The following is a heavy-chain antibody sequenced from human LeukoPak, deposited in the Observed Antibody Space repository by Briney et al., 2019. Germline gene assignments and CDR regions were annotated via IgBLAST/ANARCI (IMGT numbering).Heavy chain of an antibody. J-gene: IGHJ4*02. CDR2: ISGNGVTT. CDR3: VCIPHLNG. CDR1: GFTFSTYA. Sequence: GGSLRLSCSASGFTFSTYAMHWVRQAPGEGLEYVSAISGNGVTTYYADSVKGRFTISRDNSKNILYLQMSSLRPEDTAVYYCVCIPHLNGWGQGSLVTVSS. D-gene: IGHD2-2*02. V-gene: IGHV3-64D*06.